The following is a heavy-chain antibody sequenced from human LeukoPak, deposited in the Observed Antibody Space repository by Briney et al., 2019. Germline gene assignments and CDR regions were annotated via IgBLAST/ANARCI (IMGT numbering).Heavy chain of an antibody. CDR1: GGSFSGYY. CDR2: INHSGST. Sequence: SETLSLTCAVYGGSFSGYYWSWIRQPPGKGLEWIGEINHSGSTNYNPSLKSRVTISVDTSKNQFSLKLSSVTASDTAVYYCARVLYYDSSGYYYGAFDYWGQGTLVTVSS. CDR3: ARVLYYDSSGYYYGAFDY. D-gene: IGHD3-22*01. J-gene: IGHJ4*02. V-gene: IGHV4-34*01.